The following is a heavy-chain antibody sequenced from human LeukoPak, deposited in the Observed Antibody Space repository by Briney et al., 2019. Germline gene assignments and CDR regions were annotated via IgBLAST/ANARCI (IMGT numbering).Heavy chain of an antibody. Sequence: SETLSLTCTVSGGSINNYCWSWIRHPGGKGLKGIGRICTRGITNYNPSLKSRVTMPVDPFMDQFSLELNSATAARTAVDFLSSGCYCSADICSGGPDFDIWGKETMVCVS. J-gene: IGHJ3*02. CDR1: GGSINNYC. D-gene: IGHD2-15*01. CDR3: SSGCYCSADICSGGPDFDI. CDR2: ICTRGIT. V-gene: IGHV4-4*07.